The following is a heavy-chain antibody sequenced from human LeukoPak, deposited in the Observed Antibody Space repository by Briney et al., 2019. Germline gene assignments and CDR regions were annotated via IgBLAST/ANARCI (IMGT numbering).Heavy chain of an antibody. Sequence: SETLSLTCTVSGGSTSSYYWSWIRQPAGKGLEWIGRIYTSGSTNYNPSLKSRVTMSVDTSKNQFSLKLSSVTAADTAVYYCARSKRGATTTDYFDYWGQGTLVTVSS. D-gene: IGHD1-26*01. V-gene: IGHV4-4*07. CDR2: IYTSGST. CDR1: GGSTSSYY. CDR3: ARSKRGATTTDYFDY. J-gene: IGHJ4*02.